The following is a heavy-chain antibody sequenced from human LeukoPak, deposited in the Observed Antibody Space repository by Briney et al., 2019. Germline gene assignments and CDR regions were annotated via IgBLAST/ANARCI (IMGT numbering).Heavy chain of an antibody. V-gene: IGHV1-2*02. D-gene: IGHD1-26*01. Sequence: ASVKVSCKASGYTFIGYYMHWVRQAPGQGLEWMGWINPNSGGTNYAQKFQGRVTMTRDTSISTAYMELSSLRSDDTALYYCARERGSSEGLPGTFDLWGQGTMVTVSS. CDR2: INPNSGGT. CDR3: ARERGSSEGLPGTFDL. J-gene: IGHJ3*01. CDR1: GYTFIGYY.